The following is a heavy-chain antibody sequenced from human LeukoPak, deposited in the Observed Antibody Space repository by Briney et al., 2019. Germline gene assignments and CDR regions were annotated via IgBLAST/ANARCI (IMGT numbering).Heavy chain of an antibody. CDR3: ARRGRWPPNYFDY. CDR1: GGSISSYY. Sequence: PSETLSLTCTVSGGSISSYYWSWIRQPPGKGLEWIGYIYYSGSTNYNPSLKSRVTISVDTSKNQFSLKLSSVTAADTAVYYCARRGRWPPNYFDYWGQGTLVTVSS. J-gene: IGHJ4*02. D-gene: IGHD5-24*01. CDR2: IYYSGST. V-gene: IGHV4-59*08.